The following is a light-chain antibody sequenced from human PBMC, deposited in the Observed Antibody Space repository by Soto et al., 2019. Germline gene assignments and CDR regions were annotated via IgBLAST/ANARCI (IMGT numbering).Light chain of an antibody. CDR3: KHYISWAAIA. CDR1: QSVGAN. J-gene: IGKJ5*01. CDR2: GAS. V-gene: IGKV3-15*01. Sequence: EIVMTQSPATLSVSPGEIATLSFSASQSVGANLAWYQQRPGQAPRLLIFGASTRATGIPARFSGSGSGTEFTLSISSLQSEDCAIYYCKHYISWAAIAFGQGTRLEIK.